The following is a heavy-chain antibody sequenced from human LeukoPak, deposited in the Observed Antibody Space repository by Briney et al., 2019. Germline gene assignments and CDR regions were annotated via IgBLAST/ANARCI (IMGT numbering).Heavy chain of an antibody. CDR2: ISAYNGNT. Sequence: ASVKVSCKASGYTFTSYGISWVRQAPGQGLEWMGWISAYNGNTNYAQKLQGRVTMTTDTSTSTAYMELRSLRSDDTAVYYCAAITIFGVVSRTGGFDPWGQGTLVTVSS. D-gene: IGHD3-3*01. CDR3: AAITIFGVVSRTGGFDP. J-gene: IGHJ5*02. V-gene: IGHV1-18*01. CDR1: GYTFTSYG.